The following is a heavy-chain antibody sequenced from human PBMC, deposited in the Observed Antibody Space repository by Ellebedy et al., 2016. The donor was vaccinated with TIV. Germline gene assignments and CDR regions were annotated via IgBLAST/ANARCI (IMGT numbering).Heavy chain of an antibody. CDR3: ARALGHSGYDLFDS. CDR2: MKQDGREE. CDR1: GFTFSNYW. J-gene: IGHJ4*02. V-gene: IGHV3-7*03. D-gene: IGHD5-12*01. Sequence: GGSLRLSCAASGFTFSNYWMTWVRQAPGKGLEWVANMKQDGREEYYVDSVKGRFIISRDNAKNSLYLQMNSLRAEDTAVYYCARALGHSGYDLFDSWGQGTLVTVSA.